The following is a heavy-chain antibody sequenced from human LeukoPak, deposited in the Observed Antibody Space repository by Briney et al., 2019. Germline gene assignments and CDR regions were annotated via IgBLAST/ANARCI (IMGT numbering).Heavy chain of an antibody. CDR2: IYHSGST. Sequence: SETLSLTCTVSGGSISSYYWSWVRQPPGKGLEWIGEIYHSGSTNYNPSLKSRVTISVDKSKNQFSLKLSSVTAADTAVYYCARDRCSGGSCYSFFSGRKVHKRTDDAFDIWGQGTMVTVSS. CDR1: GGSISSYY. D-gene: IGHD2-15*01. CDR3: ARDRCSGGSCYSFFSGRKVHKRTDDAFDI. V-gene: IGHV4-4*02. J-gene: IGHJ3*02.